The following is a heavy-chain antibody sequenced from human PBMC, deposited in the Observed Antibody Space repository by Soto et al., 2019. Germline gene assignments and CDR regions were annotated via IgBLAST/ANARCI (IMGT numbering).Heavy chain of an antibody. CDR2: IKQDGSEK. CDR1: GFTFSSYW. V-gene: IGHV3-7*01. CDR3: ARGPSIVLVPAATYYYYYYGMDV. D-gene: IGHD2-2*01. J-gene: IGHJ6*02. Sequence: EVQLVESGGGLVQPGGSLRLSCAASGFTFSSYWMSWVRQAPGKGLEWVANIKQDGSEKYYVDSVKGRFTISRDNAKNXXSLQMKSLRAEDTAVYYCARGPSIVLVPAATYYYYYYGMDVWGQGTTVTVSS.